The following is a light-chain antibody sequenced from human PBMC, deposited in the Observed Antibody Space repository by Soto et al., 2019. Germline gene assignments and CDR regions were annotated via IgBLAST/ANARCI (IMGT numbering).Light chain of an antibody. CDR2: GAS. CDR3: QQYGSSPTWT. V-gene: IGKV3-20*01. CDR1: QSVSSSY. J-gene: IGKJ1*01. Sequence: EIVLTQSPGTLSLSPGERATLSCRASQSVSSSYVAWYQQKPGQAPRLLIYGASSRATGIPDRFSGSGSGTDFTLTISRLEPEDFAVYYCQQYGSSPTWTFGKGTKVEIK.